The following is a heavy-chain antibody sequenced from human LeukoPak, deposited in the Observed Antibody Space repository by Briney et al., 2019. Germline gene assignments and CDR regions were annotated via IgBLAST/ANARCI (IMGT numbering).Heavy chain of an antibody. D-gene: IGHD6-19*01. Sequence: GGSLRLSCAASGFTFSSYWMTWVCQAPGKGLEWVANIKQDGSEKYYVDSVKGRFTISRDNAKNSLYLQMNSLRAEDTAVYYCARERSWSVAAQFDYWGQGTLVTVSS. J-gene: IGHJ4*02. CDR3: ARERSWSVAAQFDY. CDR2: IKQDGSEK. CDR1: GFTFSSYW. V-gene: IGHV3-7*01.